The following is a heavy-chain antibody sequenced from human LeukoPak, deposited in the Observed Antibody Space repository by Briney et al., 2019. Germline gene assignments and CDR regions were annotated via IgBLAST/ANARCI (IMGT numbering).Heavy chain of an antibody. V-gene: IGHV4-4*07. Sequence: PSETLSLTCTVTSGSISGHYWSWIRQPAGKEMQWNGRIYTSGATNYNPSLKSRVTMSIDTSKKEFTLKLTSVTAADTAVYYCARDQYFDFWSSTATPYYFDYWGQGTLVTVSS. CDR2: IYTSGAT. CDR1: SGSISGHY. J-gene: IGHJ4*02. CDR3: ARDQYFDFWSSTATPYYFDY. D-gene: IGHD3-3*01.